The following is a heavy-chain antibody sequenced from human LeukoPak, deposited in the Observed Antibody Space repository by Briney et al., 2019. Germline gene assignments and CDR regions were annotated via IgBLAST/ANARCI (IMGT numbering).Heavy chain of an antibody. CDR3: AREGGRAVPGRFDQ. CDR1: GINFRSSG. J-gene: IGHJ4*02. D-gene: IGHD6-13*01. V-gene: IGHV3-30*02. Sequence: PGGSLRLSCAASGINFRSSGMHRVRQAPGKGLEWVTFIQNDGSDKYYAASVKGRFTISRDNSKNTVYLHMASLRADDMALYYCAREGGRAVPGRFDQWGQGTLVTVSS. CDR2: IQNDGSDK.